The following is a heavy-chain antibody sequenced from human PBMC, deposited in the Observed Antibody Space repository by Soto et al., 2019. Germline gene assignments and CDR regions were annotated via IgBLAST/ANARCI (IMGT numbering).Heavy chain of an antibody. V-gene: IGHV5-51*01. J-gene: IGHJ4*02. CDR3: ARHGPSIYFDF. Sequence: GESLKISCTGFGYNFGNFWIGWVRQMPGKGLEWMAIIFPDDSDIRYSPSFEGQVTISADKSLNTAYLQWSSLKASGTAIYYCARHGPSIYFDFWGQGTLVTVSS. CDR2: IFPDDSDI. CDR1: GYNFGNFW. D-gene: IGHD6-6*01.